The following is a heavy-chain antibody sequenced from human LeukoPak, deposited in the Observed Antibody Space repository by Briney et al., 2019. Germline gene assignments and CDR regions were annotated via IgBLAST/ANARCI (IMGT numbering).Heavy chain of an antibody. D-gene: IGHD3-22*01. CDR3: AKGGSGYFLDL. J-gene: IGHJ5*02. CDR1: VFIFNNYG. V-gene: IGHV3-23*01. Sequence: GGSLRLSCAASVFIFNNYGLIWVRQAPGKGLEWVSAISNDGGGTTYADFVKGRYTISRDNSKNTLFLQMNSLRAEDTALYYCAKGGSGYFLDLWGQGTLVTVSS. CDR2: ISNDGGGT.